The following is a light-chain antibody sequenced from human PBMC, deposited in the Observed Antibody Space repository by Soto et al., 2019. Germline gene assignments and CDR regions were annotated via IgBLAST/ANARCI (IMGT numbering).Light chain of an antibody. CDR1: QSISRW. CDR3: QQYNSYSGDT. V-gene: IGKV1-5*03. CDR2: KAS. J-gene: IGKJ2*01. Sequence: DIQMTQSPSTLSASVGDRVTITCRASQSISRWLDWYQQKPGKAPKLLIYKASSLESGVPSRFSGSGSGTEFTLTISSLQPDDFATYYCQQYNSYSGDTFGQGTKVEIK.